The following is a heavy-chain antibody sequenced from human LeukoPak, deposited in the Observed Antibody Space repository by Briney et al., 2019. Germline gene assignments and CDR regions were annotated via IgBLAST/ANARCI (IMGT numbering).Heavy chain of an antibody. J-gene: IGHJ4*02. D-gene: IGHD6-13*01. CDR2: ISSSSSYI. V-gene: IGHV3-21*01. CDR3: AKGSSSLFWGFDY. CDR1: GFTFSSYS. Sequence: GGSLRLSCAASGFTFSSYSMNWVRQAPGKGLEWVSSISSSSSYIYYADSVKGRFTISRDNSKNTLYLQMNSLRAEDTAVYYCAKGSSSLFWGFDYWGQGTLVTVSS.